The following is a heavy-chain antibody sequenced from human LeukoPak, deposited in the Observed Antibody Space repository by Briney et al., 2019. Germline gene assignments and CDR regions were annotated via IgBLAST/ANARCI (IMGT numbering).Heavy chain of an antibody. J-gene: IGHJ6*03. D-gene: IGHD3-10*01. CDR3: ARDRGWIHYYKDV. CDR2: ISSSGSTI. V-gene: IGHV3-11*04. Sequence: PGGSLRLSCAASGFIFSDYYMSWIRQAPGKGLEWLSYISSSGSTIYYADSVKGRFTISRDNAKNSLYLQMNSLRAEDTAVYYCARDRGWIHYYKDVWGKGTTVTVSS. CDR1: GFIFSDYY.